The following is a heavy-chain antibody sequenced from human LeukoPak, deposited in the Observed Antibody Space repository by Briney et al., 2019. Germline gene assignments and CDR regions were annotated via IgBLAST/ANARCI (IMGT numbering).Heavy chain of an antibody. CDR2: INHSGST. CDR3: ARLTGKYYYGSGSPHRRYYFDY. Sequence: SETLSLTCAVYGGSFSGYYWSWIRQPPGKGLEWIGEINHSGSTNYNPSLKSRVTISVDTSKNQFSLKLSSVTAADTAVYYCARLTGKYYYGSGSPHRRYYFDYWGQGTLVTVSS. D-gene: IGHD3-10*01. V-gene: IGHV4-34*01. CDR1: GGSFSGYY. J-gene: IGHJ4*02.